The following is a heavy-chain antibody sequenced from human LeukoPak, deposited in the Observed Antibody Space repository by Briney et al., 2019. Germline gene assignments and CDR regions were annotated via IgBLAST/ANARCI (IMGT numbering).Heavy chain of an antibody. J-gene: IGHJ2*01. D-gene: IGHD2-21*01. CDR1: GGSIISGGSY. Sequence: SGTLSLTCAVSGGSIISGGSYWGWIRQPPGKGLEWIGSIYYSGSTYYNPSLRSRVTISIDTSKNQFSLRLKSVTAADTAVYFCSRRDCSQTDCFYWFFDLWGRGTLLTVSS. CDR3: SRRDCSQTDCFYWFFDL. V-gene: IGHV4-39*07. CDR2: IYYSGST.